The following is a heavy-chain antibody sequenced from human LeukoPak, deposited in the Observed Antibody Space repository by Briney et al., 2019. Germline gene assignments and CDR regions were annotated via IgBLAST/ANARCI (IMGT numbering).Heavy chain of an antibody. CDR3: ATSAGTTLGIYTIDY. V-gene: IGHV1-24*01. Sequence: ASVKVSCKVSGYTLTELSMHWVRQAPGKGLEWMGGFDPEDGETIYAQEFQGRVTITADESASTAYMELSSLRSEDTAVYYCATSAGTTLGIYTIDYWGQGTLVTVSS. J-gene: IGHJ4*02. D-gene: IGHD1-7*01. CDR1: GYTLTELS. CDR2: FDPEDGET.